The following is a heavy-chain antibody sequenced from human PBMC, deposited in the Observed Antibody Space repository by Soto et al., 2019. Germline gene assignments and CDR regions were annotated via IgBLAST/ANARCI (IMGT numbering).Heavy chain of an antibody. V-gene: IGHV3-33*01. CDR1: GFTFSSYG. D-gene: IGHD6-19*01. J-gene: IGHJ6*02. CDR2: IWYDGSNK. Sequence: GGSLRLSCAASGFTFSSYGMHWVRQAPGKGLEWVAVIWYDGSNKYYADSVKGRFTISRDNSKNTLFLQMNSLGAEDTAVYYCAREGGVAVAGHFGGDPGYYGMDVWGQGTTVTVSS. CDR3: AREGGVAVAGHFGGDPGYYGMDV.